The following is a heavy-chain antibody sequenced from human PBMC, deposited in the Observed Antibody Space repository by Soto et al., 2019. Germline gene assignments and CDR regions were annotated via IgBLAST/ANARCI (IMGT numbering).Heavy chain of an antibody. J-gene: IGHJ5*02. Sequence: QVQLVQSGAEVKKPGASVKVSCKASGYTFTSYAMHWVRQAPGQRLEWMGWINAGNGNTKYSQKCQGRVTITRDTSASTAYIELSSLRSEDTAVDYCARDRATVPPLNWFDPWGQGTLVTVSS. CDR2: INAGNGNT. V-gene: IGHV1-3*01. D-gene: IGHD4-4*01. CDR3: ARDRATVPPLNWFDP. CDR1: GYTFTSYA.